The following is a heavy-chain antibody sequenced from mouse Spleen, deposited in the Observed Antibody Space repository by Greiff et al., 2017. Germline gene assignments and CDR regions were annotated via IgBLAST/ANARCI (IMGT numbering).Heavy chain of an antibody. J-gene: IGHJ3*01. D-gene: IGHD2-10*02. Sequence: ESGPGLVKPSQSLSLTCSVTGYSITSGYYWNWIRQFPGNKLEWMGYISYDGSNNYNPSLKNRISITRDTSKNQFFLKLNSVTTEDTATYYCARAGYGNPWFAYWGQGTLVTVSA. CDR2: ISYDGSN. CDR1: GYSITSGYY. V-gene: IGHV3-6*02. CDR3: ARAGYGNPWFAY.